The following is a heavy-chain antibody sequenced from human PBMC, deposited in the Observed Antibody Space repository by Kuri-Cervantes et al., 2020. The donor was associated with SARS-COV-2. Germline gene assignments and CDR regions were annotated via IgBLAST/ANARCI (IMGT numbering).Heavy chain of an antibody. J-gene: IGHJ6*02. CDR2: INQDGSEK. CDR3: ARDPQRYFDWLLSYYYYGMDV. V-gene: IGHV3-7*01. D-gene: IGHD3-9*01. Sequence: GGSLRLSCAASGFTFSSYWMSWVRQAPGKGLEWVANINQDGSEKYYVDSVKGRFTISRDNSKNTLYLQMNSLRAEDTAVHYCARDPQRYFDWLLSYYYYGMDVWGQGTTVTVSS. CDR1: GFTFSSYW.